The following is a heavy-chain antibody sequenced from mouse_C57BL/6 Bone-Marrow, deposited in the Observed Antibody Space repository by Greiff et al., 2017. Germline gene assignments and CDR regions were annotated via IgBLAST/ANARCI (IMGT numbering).Heavy chain of an antibody. CDR3: ARGYSGLFAY. D-gene: IGHD3-1*01. CDR1: GYAFTNYL. CDR2: INPGRGGT. Sequence: QVQLQQSGAELVRPGTSVKVSCKASGYAFTNYLIKWVKQRPGQGLEWIGVINPGRGGTNYNEKFKGKATLTADKSSSTAYMQLSSLTSEDSAVYFCARGYSGLFAYWGQGTLVTVSA. J-gene: IGHJ3*01. V-gene: IGHV1-54*01.